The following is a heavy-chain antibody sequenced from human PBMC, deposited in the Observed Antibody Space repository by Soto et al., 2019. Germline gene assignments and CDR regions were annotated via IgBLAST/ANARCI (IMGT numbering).Heavy chain of an antibody. CDR1: GFTFSSYA. Sequence: QVQLVESGGGVVQPGRSLRLSCAASGFTFSSYAMHWVRRAPGKGLEWTAVMSYDGSNKYYADSVKGRFTISRDNSKNTLYLQMNSLRPEDTALYYCARDGGAYWGQGTLVIVSS. CDR3: ARDGGAY. D-gene: IGHD3-16*01. V-gene: IGHV3-30-3*01. CDR2: MSYDGSNK. J-gene: IGHJ4*02.